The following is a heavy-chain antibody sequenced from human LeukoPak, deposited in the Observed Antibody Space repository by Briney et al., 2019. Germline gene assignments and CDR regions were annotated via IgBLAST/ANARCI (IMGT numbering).Heavy chain of an antibody. CDR2: IIPIFGTA. D-gene: IGHD2-2*01. J-gene: IGHJ6*04. V-gene: IGHV1-69*06. CDR3: ARVLGVVPAAMSYYGMDV. Sequence: ASVKVSCKASGGTFSSYAISWVRQAPGQGLEWMGGIIPIFGTANYAQKFQVRVTITADKSTSTACMELSSLRSEATAVYYCARVLGVVPAAMSYYGMDVWGKGTTVTVSS. CDR1: GGTFSSYA.